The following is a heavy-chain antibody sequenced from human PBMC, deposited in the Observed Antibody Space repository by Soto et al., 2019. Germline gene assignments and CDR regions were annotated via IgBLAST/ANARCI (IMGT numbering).Heavy chain of an antibody. V-gene: IGHV4-30-4*01. CDR3: ARNGALDY. CDR1: GASISSGGYS. D-gene: IGHD2-8*01. CDR2: ILYSGTT. Sequence: QVQLQESGPGLVKPSQTLSLTCTVSGASISSGGYSWSWIRQPPGKGLEWIGYILYSGTTNYNPSLESRLTISVDTSKNQFSLKLTSVTVADTAVYYCARNGALDYWGRGTLVTVSS. J-gene: IGHJ4*02.